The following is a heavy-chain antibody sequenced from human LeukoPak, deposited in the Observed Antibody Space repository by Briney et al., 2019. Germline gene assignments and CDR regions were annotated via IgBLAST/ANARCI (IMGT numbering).Heavy chain of an antibody. CDR2: IYYSGST. CDR1: GASISSYY. J-gene: IGHJ3*02. D-gene: IGHD1-14*01. CDR3: ARGRIGRSAFDI. V-gene: IGHV4-59*12. Sequence: SETLSLTCTVSGASISSYYWSWIRQPPGKGLEWIAYIYYSGSTNYNPSLKSRVTISVDTYKNEFSLKLSSVTAADTAVYYCARGRIGRSAFDIWGQGTMVTVSS.